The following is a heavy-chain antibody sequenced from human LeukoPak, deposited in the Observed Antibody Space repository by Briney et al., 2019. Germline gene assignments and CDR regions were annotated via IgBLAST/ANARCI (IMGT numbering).Heavy chain of an antibody. CDR1: GGSISSSSYY. V-gene: IGHV4-39*01. D-gene: IGHD1-26*01. CDR3: ARQASGSYPFDY. Sequence: PSETLSLTCTVSGGSISSSSYYWGWIRQPPGKGLEWIGSIYYSGSTYYNPSLKSRVTISVDTSKNQFSLKLSSVTAADTAVYYCARQASGSYPFDYWGQGTLVTVSS. J-gene: IGHJ4*02. CDR2: IYYSGST.